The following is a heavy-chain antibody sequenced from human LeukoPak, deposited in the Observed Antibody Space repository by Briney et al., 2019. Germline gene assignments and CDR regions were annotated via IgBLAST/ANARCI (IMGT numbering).Heavy chain of an antibody. J-gene: IGHJ3*02. D-gene: IGHD5-18*01. CDR1: GGSISSYY. CDR3: ARDRVGYSYGDDAFDI. Sequence: SETLSLTCTVSGGSISSYYWSWIRQPAGKGLEWIGRIYTSGSTNYNPSLKSRVTMSVDTSKNQFSLKLSSVTAADTAVYYCARDRVGYSYGDDAFDIWGQGTMVTVSS. CDR2: IYTSGST. V-gene: IGHV4-4*07.